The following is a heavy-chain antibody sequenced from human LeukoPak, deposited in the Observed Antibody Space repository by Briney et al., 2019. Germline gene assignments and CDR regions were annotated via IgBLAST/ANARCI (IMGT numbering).Heavy chain of an antibody. D-gene: IGHD2-2*01. CDR2: IIPIFGTA. V-gene: IGHV1-69*05. J-gene: IGHJ6*03. CDR3: ARQVPAAPGYYYCMDV. CDR1: GGTFSSYA. Sequence: SVKVSCKASGGTFSSYAISWVRQAPGQGLEWMGGIIPIFGTANYAQKFQGRVTITTDESTSTAYMELSSLRSEDTAVYYCARQVPAAPGYYYCMDVWGKGTTVTVSS.